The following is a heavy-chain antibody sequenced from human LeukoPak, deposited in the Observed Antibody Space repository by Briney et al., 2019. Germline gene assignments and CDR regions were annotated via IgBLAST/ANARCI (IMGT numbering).Heavy chain of an antibody. J-gene: IGHJ4*02. CDR3: AKGSHFDY. CDR2: ISGSGGST. CDR1: GFTFSSFA. Sequence: PGGSLRLSCAASGFTFSSFAMSWVHQAPGKGLEWVSSISGSGGSTYYADSVKGRFTISRDNSKNALYLQMNSLRAEDTAVYYCAKGSHFDYWGQGTLVTVSS. D-gene: IGHD2-15*01. V-gene: IGHV3-23*01.